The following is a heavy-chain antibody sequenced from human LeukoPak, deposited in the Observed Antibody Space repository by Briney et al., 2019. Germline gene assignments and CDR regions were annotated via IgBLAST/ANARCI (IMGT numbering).Heavy chain of an antibody. V-gene: IGHV4-59*01. D-gene: IGHD6-13*01. CDR3: ARVYYSSSYDYWYFDL. CDR2: KDYSGST. Sequence: SETLSLTCSVSGGSISSYYWSWIRQPPGKGLEWIGYKDYSGSTNYNRSLKSRVTISVDTSKNQFSLKLSSVTAADTAVYYCARVYYSSSYDYWYFDLWGRGTLVTVSS. CDR1: GGSISSYY. J-gene: IGHJ2*01.